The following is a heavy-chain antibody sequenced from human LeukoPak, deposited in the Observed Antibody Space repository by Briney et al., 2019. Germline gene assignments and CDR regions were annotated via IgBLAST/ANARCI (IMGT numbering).Heavy chain of an antibody. V-gene: IGHV4-59*01. CDR3: ARAGSGWYNFDY. J-gene: IGHJ4*02. CDR2: IYYSGST. D-gene: IGHD6-19*01. CDR1: DGSISSYY. Sequence: SETLSLTCTVSDGSISSYYWSWIRRPPGKGLEWIGYIYYSGSTKYNPSLKSRVTISVDMSKNQFSLKLSSVTAADTAVYYCARAGSGWYNFDYWGQGTLVTVSS.